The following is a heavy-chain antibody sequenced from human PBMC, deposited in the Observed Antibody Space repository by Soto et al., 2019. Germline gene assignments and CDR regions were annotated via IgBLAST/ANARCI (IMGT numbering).Heavy chain of an antibody. CDR3: ARRGAELDRAYYYMDV. CDR1: GGSISSSSYY. Sequence: QLQLQESGPGLVKPSETLSLTCTVSGGSISSSSYYWGWIRQPPGKGLEWIGSIYYSGSTYYNPSLKSRVTISVDTSKTQFSLKLSSVTAADTAVYYCARRGAELDRAYYYMDVWGKGTTVTVSS. CDR2: IYYSGST. V-gene: IGHV4-39*01. D-gene: IGHD1-1*01. J-gene: IGHJ6*03.